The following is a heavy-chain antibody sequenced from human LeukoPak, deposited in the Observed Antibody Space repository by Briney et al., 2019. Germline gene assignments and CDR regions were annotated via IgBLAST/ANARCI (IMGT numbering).Heavy chain of an antibody. CDR2: IYYSGTT. V-gene: IGHV4-39*07. CDR1: GDSISSSTYL. Sequence: SETLSLTCTVSGDSISSSTYLWGWIRQPPGKGLEWIGSIYYSGTTYYSPSLKSRVTISVDTSKNQFSLKLNSVTAADTAVYYCARPAYSSSWYFEYWGQGTLLTVSS. D-gene: IGHD6-13*01. J-gene: IGHJ4*02. CDR3: ARPAYSSSWYFEY.